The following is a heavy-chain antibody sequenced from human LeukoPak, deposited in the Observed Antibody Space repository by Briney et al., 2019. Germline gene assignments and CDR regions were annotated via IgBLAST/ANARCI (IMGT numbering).Heavy chain of an antibody. CDR2: IYYSGST. CDR1: GGSISSSSYY. J-gene: IGHJ5*02. D-gene: IGHD6-19*01. CDR3: ARGDGSGWYTDNWFDP. V-gene: IGHV4-39*07. Sequence: SETLSLTCTVSGGSISSSSYYWGWIRQPPGKGLEWIGSIYYSGSTYYNPSLKSRVTISVDTSKNQFSLKLSSVTAADTAVYYCARGDGSGWYTDNWFDPWGQGTLVTVSS.